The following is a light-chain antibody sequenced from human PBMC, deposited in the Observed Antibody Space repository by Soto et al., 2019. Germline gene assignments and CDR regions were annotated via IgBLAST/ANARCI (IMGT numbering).Light chain of an antibody. J-gene: IGLJ3*02. CDR1: SSDVGGYNY. CDR2: EVS. CDR3: CSYAGSYTQYV. V-gene: IGLV2-11*01. Sequence: QSALTQPRSVSGSPGQSVTISCTGTSSDVGGYNYVSWYQQHPGKAPKLVIYEVSKRPSGVSDRFSGSKSGNTASLTVSGLQAEDEGDYSCCSYAGSYTQYVFGGGTKLTVL.